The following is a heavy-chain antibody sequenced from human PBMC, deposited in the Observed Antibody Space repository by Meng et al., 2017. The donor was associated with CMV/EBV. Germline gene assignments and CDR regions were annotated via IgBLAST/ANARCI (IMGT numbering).Heavy chain of an antibody. CDR3: AREGVGCSSTSCFPSGGMDV. J-gene: IGHJ6*02. Sequence: SETLSLTCAVYGGSFSGYYWSWIRQPPGKGLEWIGEINHSGSTNYNPSLKSRVTISVDTSKNQFSLKLSSVTAADTAVYYCAREGVGCSSTSCFPSGGMDVWGQGTTVTVSS. CDR1: GGSFSGYY. D-gene: IGHD2-2*01. CDR2: INHSGST. V-gene: IGHV4-34*01.